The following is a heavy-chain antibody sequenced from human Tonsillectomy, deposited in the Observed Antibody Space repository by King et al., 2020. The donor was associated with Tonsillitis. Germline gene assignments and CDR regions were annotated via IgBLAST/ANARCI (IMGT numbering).Heavy chain of an antibody. J-gene: IGHJ2*01. CDR2: ISWNSGSI. CDR1: GFTFDDYA. CDR3: AKDIRNTIFGVVDWYFDL. Sequence: QLVQSGGGLVQPGRSLRLSCAASGFTFDDYAMHWVRQAPGKGLEWVSGISWNSGSIGYADSVKGRFTISRDNAKNSLYLQMNSLRAEDTALYYWAKDIRNTIFGVVDWYFDLWGRGTLVTVSS. V-gene: IGHV3-9*01. D-gene: IGHD3-3*01.